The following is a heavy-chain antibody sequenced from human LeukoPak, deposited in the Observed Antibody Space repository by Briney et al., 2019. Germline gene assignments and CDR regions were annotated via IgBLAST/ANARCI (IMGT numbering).Heavy chain of an antibody. CDR2: ISGSGGST. J-gene: IGHJ5*02. CDR1: GFTFSSYA. CDR3: ARGGGDGNYAGNWFDP. Sequence: PGGSLRLSCAASGFTFSSYAMSWVPQAPGKGLEWVSAISGSGGSTYYADSVKGRFTISRDNSKDTLYLQMNSLRAEDTAVYYCARGGGDGNYAGNWFDPWGQGTLVTVSS. D-gene: IGHD4-11*01. V-gene: IGHV3-23*01.